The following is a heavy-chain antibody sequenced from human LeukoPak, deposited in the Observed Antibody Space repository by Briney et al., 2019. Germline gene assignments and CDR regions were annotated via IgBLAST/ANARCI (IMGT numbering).Heavy chain of an antibody. CDR3: AGTYCGGDCYSAEYFQH. D-gene: IGHD2-21*02. J-gene: IGHJ1*01. Sequence: SETLSLTCAVSGVSISSGGYSWSWIRQPPGKGLEWIGYIYHSGSTYYNPSLKSRVTISVDRSKNQFSLKLSSVTAADTAVYYCAGTYCGGDCYSAEYFQHWGQGTLVTVSS. V-gene: IGHV4-30-2*01. CDR1: GVSISSGGYS. CDR2: IYHSGST.